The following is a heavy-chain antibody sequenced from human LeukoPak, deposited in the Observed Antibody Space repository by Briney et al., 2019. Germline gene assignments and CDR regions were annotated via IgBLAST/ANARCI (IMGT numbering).Heavy chain of an antibody. V-gene: IGHV3-64*01. CDR2: ISSDGGST. Sequence: GGSLRLSCAASGFTFSTYDMHWVRQAPGKGLEYVSSISSDGGSTYYAKSVKGRSTISRDNSKNTQYLQMGSLRAEDMAVYYCARGHYCSSTSCYAFDYWGQGTLVTVSS. CDR1: GFTFSTYD. D-gene: IGHD2-2*01. J-gene: IGHJ4*02. CDR3: ARGHYCSSTSCYAFDY.